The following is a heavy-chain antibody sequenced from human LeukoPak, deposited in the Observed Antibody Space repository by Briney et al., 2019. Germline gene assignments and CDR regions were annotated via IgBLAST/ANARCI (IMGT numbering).Heavy chain of an antibody. CDR3: AGFRRGIYYFDY. Sequence: SQTLSLTCSVSGGSISSDDYYWSWIRQPPGKGLEWIGYILYSGTAYNHPSLKSRVIISVDTSKNEFSLELTSVTAADTAVYYCAGFRRGIYYFDYWGQGTLVTVSS. CDR1: GGSISSDDYY. CDR2: ILYSGTA. V-gene: IGHV4-30-4*01. D-gene: IGHD2-8*02. J-gene: IGHJ4*02.